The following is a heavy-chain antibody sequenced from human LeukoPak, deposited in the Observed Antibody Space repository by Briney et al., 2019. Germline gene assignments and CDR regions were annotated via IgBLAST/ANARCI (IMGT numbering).Heavy chain of an antibody. CDR2: IYYSGST. Sequence: PSETLSLTCAVYGGSFSGYYWSWIRQPPGKGLEWIGYIYYSGSTNYNPSLKSRVTISVDTSKNQFSLKLSSVTAADTAVYYCARETSSVLTGYKYFDYWGHGTLVAVSS. D-gene: IGHD3-9*01. CDR1: GGSFSGYY. J-gene: IGHJ4*01. CDR3: ARETSSVLTGYKYFDY. V-gene: IGHV4-59*01.